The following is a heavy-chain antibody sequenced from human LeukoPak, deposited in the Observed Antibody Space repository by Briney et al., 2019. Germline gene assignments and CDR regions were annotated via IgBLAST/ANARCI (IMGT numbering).Heavy chain of an antibody. D-gene: IGHD4-23*01. CDR2: ISSSGSYM. CDR1: GFTFSSYS. V-gene: IGHV3-21*01. CDR3: ARATTTVVTPGAFDI. J-gene: IGHJ3*02. Sequence: SGESLRLSCAASGFTFSSYSLNWVRQAPGKGLEWVSSISSSGSYMYYADSVKGRFTISRDNAKNSLYLQMNSLRAEDTAVYYCARATTTVVTPGAFDIWGQGTMVTVSS.